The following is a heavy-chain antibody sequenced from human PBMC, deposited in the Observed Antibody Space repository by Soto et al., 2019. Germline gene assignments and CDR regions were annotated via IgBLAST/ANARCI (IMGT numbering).Heavy chain of an antibody. CDR3: ARAGGLVPSARSFDS. CDR1: RGSIVSGDYY. V-gene: IGHV4-30-4*01. D-gene: IGHD2-2*01. Sequence: PSETLSLTCTVSRGSIVSGDYYWSWIRQPPGKGLEWIGYIYYSGGTFYNPSLKRRVTISVDTSKNQFSLDLNSVTAADTAVYYCARAGGLVPSARSFDSWGQGTQVT. CDR2: IYYSGGT. J-gene: IGHJ5*01.